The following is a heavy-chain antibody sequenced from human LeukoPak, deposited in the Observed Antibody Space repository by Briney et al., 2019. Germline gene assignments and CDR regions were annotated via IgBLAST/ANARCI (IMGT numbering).Heavy chain of an antibody. D-gene: IGHD3-16*02. J-gene: IGHJ6*03. V-gene: IGHV3-66*02. CDR2: IYSGGST. CDR1: GFTDSSNY. CDR3: ARHRSLYYYMDV. Sequence: HSGGSLRLSCAASGFTDSSNYMSWVRQAPGKGLEWVSAIYSGGSTYYADSVKGRFTISRDNSKNTLYLQMNSLRAEDTAVYYCARHRSLYYYMDVWGKGTTVTVSS.